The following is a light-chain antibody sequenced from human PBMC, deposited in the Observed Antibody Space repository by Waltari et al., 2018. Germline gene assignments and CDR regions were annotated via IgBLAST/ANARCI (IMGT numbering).Light chain of an antibody. CDR2: KAT. J-gene: IGLJ3*02. V-gene: IGLV8-61*01. Sequence: QTVVTQAPSLSVSPGGTVTRPCALSSGSVSSTSYATWYQQTPGQAPRTLVYKATSRSSGVPDRFSGSILGNKAALTITGAQADDESDYYCSLYTGSGIWVFGGGTKLTVL. CDR3: SLYTGSGIWV. CDR1: SGSVSSTSY.